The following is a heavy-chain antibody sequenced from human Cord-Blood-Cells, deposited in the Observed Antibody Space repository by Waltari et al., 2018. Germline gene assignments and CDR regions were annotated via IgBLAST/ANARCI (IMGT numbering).Heavy chain of an antibody. J-gene: IGHJ4*02. V-gene: IGHV1-46*01. Sequence: QVQLVQSGAEVKKPGASVKVSCKASGCTFTSYYMHWVRQAPGQGLEWMGIINPSGGSTSYAQKFQGRVTMTRDTSTSTVYMELSSLRSEDTAVYYCARDILKQSLGTRTQLTGIAAAAADYWGQGTLVTVSS. CDR1: GCTFTSYY. D-gene: IGHD6-13*01. CDR3: ARDILKQSLGTRTQLTGIAAAAADY. CDR2: INPSGGST.